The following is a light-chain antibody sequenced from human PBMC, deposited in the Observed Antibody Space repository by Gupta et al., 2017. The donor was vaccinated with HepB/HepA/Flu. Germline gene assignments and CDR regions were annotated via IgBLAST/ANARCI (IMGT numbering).Light chain of an antibody. CDR3: SSYTATNIPYV. V-gene: IGLV2-14*03. CDR1: ASDIGAYNY. J-gene: IGLJ1*01. Sequence: QSALTQPASVSGSPGQSIPISCSGTASDIGAYNYVSWYQQRPGKAPKLILYDVTNRPSGVSYRFSGSKFGSMAYLTISGLQAEDEADYYCSSYTATNIPYVFGTGTTVTVL. CDR2: DVT.